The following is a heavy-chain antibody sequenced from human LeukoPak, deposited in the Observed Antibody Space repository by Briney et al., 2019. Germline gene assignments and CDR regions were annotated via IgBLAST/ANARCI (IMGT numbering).Heavy chain of an antibody. CDR1: GFTFSSYS. CDR3: ARGPRGYPYYFDY. Sequence: GGSLRLSCAASGFTFSSYSMNWVRQAPGKGLEWVSSISSSSSYIYYADSVKGRFTISRDNAKNSLYLQMNSLRAEDTAVYYCARGPRGYPYYFDYWGQGTLATVSS. J-gene: IGHJ4*02. D-gene: IGHD5-18*01. V-gene: IGHV3-21*01. CDR2: ISSSSSYI.